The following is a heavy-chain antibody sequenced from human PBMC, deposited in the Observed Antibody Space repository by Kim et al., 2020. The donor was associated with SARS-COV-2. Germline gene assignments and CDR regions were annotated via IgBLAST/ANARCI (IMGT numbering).Heavy chain of an antibody. V-gene: IGHV3-7*01. CDR2: IKQDGSEK. Sequence: GGSLRLSCAASGFTFSSYWMSWVRQAPGKGLEWVANIKQDGSEKYYVDSVKGRFTISRDNAKNSLYLQMNSLRAEDTAVYYCARGIGHYGSGSYFFDYWGQGTLVTVSS. CDR1: GFTFSSYW. D-gene: IGHD3-10*01. CDR3: ARGIGHYGSGSYFFDY. J-gene: IGHJ4*02.